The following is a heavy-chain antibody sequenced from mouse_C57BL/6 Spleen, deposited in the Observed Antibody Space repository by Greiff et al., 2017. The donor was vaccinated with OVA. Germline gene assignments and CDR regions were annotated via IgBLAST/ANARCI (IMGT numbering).Heavy chain of an antibody. V-gene: IGHV3-6*01. CDR1: GYSITSGYY. J-gene: IGHJ3*01. CDR3: ARGDYYGSSQGFAY. CDR2: ISYDGSN. Sequence: EVKLVESGPGLVKPSQSLSLTCSVTGYSITSGYYWNWIRQFPGNKLEWMGYISYDGSNNYNPSLKNRISITRDTSKNQFFLKLNSVTTEDTATYYCARGDYYGSSQGFAYWGQGTLVTVSA. D-gene: IGHD1-1*01.